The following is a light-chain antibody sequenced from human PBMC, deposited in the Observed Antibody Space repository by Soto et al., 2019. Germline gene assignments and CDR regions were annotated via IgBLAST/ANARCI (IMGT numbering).Light chain of an antibody. Sequence: DIQVTQSPSSLSSSVGDRVTITCLSSQIISSYLNWYQQKPGKAPKVLIYAASSLQSGVPSRFSGSGSGTDFTLTISSLQPEDFATYYCQQSHSIPWTFGQGTKVDIK. CDR2: AAS. CDR1: QIISSY. CDR3: QQSHSIPWT. V-gene: IGKV1-39*01. J-gene: IGKJ1*01.